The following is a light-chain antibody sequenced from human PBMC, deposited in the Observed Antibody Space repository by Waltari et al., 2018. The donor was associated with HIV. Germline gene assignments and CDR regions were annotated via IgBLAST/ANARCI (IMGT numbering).Light chain of an antibody. CDR1: SSNIGAGYD. CDR2: GNN. Sequence: QSVLTQPPSVSGAPGQRVTISCTGSSSNIGAGYDVHWYQQLPGTAPELLIYGNNNRPSGVPDRFSGSKSGTSASLAITGLQAEDEADYYRQSYDSSLSGSVFGGGTKLTVL. CDR3: QSYDSSLSGSV. J-gene: IGLJ2*01. V-gene: IGLV1-40*01.